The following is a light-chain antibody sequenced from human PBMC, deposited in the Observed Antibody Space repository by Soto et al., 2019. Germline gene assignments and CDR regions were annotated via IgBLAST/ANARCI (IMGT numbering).Light chain of an antibody. Sequence: QSVLTQPPSVSGAPGQSVTISCTGSSSNIGAGYEVQWYQQLPGTAPKVLIFGNRNRTSGVPDRFSGSKSGNTASLTVSGLQADDEAVYYCYSYAGRNIWVFGGGTKLTVL. J-gene: IGLJ3*02. CDR2: GNR. CDR3: YSYAGRNIWV. CDR1: SSNIGAGYE. V-gene: IGLV1-40*01.